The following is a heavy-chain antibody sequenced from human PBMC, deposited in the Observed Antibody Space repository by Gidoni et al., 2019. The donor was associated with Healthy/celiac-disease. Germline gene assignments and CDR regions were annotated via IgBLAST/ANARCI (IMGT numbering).Heavy chain of an antibody. V-gene: IGHV3-23*01. CDR2: ISGSGGST. D-gene: IGHD6-13*01. J-gene: IGHJ5*02. Sequence: EVQLLDSGGALVQPGGSLRLSCAASGFTFSSYAMSWVRQAPGKGLEWVSAISGSGGSTYYADSVKGPFTISSDNSKNTLYLQMNSLRAEDTAVYYCAKGVIAAADLNWFDPWGQGTLVTVSS. CDR3: AKGVIAAADLNWFDP. CDR1: GFTFSSYA.